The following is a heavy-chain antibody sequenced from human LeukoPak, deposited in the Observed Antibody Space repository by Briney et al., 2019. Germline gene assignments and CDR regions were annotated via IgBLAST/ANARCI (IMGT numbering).Heavy chain of an antibody. V-gene: IGHV3-7*03. J-gene: IGHJ4*02. CDR2: INQDGSQK. CDR3: SRDLFGGYYDRFDY. D-gene: IGHD4-17*01. CDR1: GFTFSSYW. Sequence: GGSLRLSCAVSGFTFSSYWMSWFRQAPGKGLEWVANINQDGSQKFSVDSVKGRFTISRDNAKNSLSLQMNSLRVEDTAVYYCSRDLFGGYYDRFDYWGQGTLVTVSS.